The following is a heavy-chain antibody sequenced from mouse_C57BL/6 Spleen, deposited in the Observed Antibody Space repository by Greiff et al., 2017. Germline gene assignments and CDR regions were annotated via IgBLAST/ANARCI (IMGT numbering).Heavy chain of an antibody. Sequence: VHVKQSGPELVKPGASVKISCKASGYSFTGYYMNWVKQSPEKSLEWIGEINPSTGGTTYNQKFKAKATLTVDKSSSTAYMQLKSLTSEDSAVYYCARRDYGSTYFDVWGTGTTVTVSS. D-gene: IGHD1-1*01. CDR3: ARRDYGSTYFDV. CDR1: GYSFTGYY. CDR2: INPSTGGT. J-gene: IGHJ1*03. V-gene: IGHV1-42*01.